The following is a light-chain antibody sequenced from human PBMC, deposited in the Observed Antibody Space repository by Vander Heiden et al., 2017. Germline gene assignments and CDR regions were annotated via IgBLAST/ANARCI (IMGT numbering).Light chain of an antibody. CDR1: NIGSES. V-gene: IGLV3-21*02. J-gene: IGLJ2*01. CDR3: QVWHSSRNYQV. CDR2: ADS. Sequence: SYVLIQPPSVSVAPRQTATITCGGHNIGSESVHWYQQQPGQAPVLVVYADSDRPSGIPERFSGSNSGNTAALTISRVEAGDEADYTCQVWHSSRNYQVFGGGTKLTVV.